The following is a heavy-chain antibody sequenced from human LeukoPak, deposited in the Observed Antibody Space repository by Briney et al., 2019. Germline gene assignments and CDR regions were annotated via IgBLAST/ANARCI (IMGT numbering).Heavy chain of an antibody. V-gene: IGHV3-30*18. Sequence: GRSLRLSCAASGFTFSSYGMHWVRQAPGKGLEWVAVISYDGSNKYYADSVKGRFTISRDNSKNTLYLQMNSLRAEDTAVYYCAKQLGYDFWSGQSFGMDVWGQGITVTVSS. D-gene: IGHD3-3*01. CDR3: AKQLGYDFWSGQSFGMDV. CDR1: GFTFSSYG. J-gene: IGHJ6*02. CDR2: ISYDGSNK.